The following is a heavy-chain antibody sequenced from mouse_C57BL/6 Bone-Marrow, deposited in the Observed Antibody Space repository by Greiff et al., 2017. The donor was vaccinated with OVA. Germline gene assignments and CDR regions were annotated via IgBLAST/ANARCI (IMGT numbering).Heavy chain of an antibody. CDR3: ARHEDYYGSLYAIDY. CDR1: GYTFTEYT. CDR2: LYPGSGSI. J-gene: IGHJ4*01. D-gene: IGHD1-1*01. Sequence: VQLQQSGAELVKPGASVKLSCKASGYTFTEYTIHWVKQRSGQGLVWIGWLYPGSGSIKYNEKFKDKATLSADKSSSSVYRELSRLTSEDSAVYFCARHEDYYGSLYAIDYWGQGTSVTVSS. V-gene: IGHV1-62-2*01.